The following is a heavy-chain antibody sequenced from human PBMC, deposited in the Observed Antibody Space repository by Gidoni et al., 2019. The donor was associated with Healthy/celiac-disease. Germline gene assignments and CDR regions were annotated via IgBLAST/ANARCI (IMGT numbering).Heavy chain of an antibody. D-gene: IGHD3-3*01. V-gene: IGHV3-30-3*01. Sequence: QVQLVESGGGVVQPGRSLRLSCAASGFTFSSYAMHWVRQAPGKGLEWVAVISYDGSNKYYADAVKGRFTISRDNSKNTLYLQMNSLRAEDTAVYYCARDLTYYDFWSGYYAPGGYWGQGTLVTVSS. CDR3: ARDLTYYDFWSGYYAPGGY. CDR1: GFTFSSYA. CDR2: ISYDGSNK. J-gene: IGHJ4*02.